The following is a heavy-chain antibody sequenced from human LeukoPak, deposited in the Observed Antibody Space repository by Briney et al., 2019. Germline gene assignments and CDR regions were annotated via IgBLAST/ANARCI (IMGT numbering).Heavy chain of an antibody. J-gene: IGHJ4*02. CDR2: ISAYNGNT. D-gene: IGHD3-9*01. CDR1: GYTFTSYD. CDR3: VRVEPPHGDILTGYSTPIDY. V-gene: IGHV1-18*01. Sequence: GASVKVSCKASGYTFTSYDINWVRQATGQGLEWMGWISAYNGNTNYAQKLQGRVTMTTDTSTSTAYMEQRSLRSDDTAVYYCVRVEPPHGDILTGYSTPIDYWGQGTLVTVSS.